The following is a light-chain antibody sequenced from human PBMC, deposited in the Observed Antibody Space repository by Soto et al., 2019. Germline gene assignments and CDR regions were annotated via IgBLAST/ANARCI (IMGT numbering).Light chain of an antibody. CDR3: QHYNSYSEA. CDR1: ETISSD. V-gene: IGKV1-5*01. J-gene: IGKJ1*01. Sequence: DIQMTQSPSSLSASVGDRVTLTCRASETISSDLNWYQQRPGKAPKLLISDASTLESGVPSRFGGSGSGTEFTLTISSLQPDDFATYYCQHYNSYSEAFGQGTKVDIK. CDR2: DAS.